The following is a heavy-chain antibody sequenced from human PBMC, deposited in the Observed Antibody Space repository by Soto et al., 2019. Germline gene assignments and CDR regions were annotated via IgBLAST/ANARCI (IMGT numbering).Heavy chain of an antibody. CDR2: ISGSGGST. CDR1: GFTFSSYA. Sequence: GGSLRLSCAASGFTFSSYAMSWVRQAPGKGLEWVSAISGSGGSTYYADSVKGRFTISRDNSKNTLYLQMNSLRAEDTAVYYCAKDLSFNYAFYYFDYWGQGTLVTVSS. D-gene: IGHD4-4*01. J-gene: IGHJ4*02. V-gene: IGHV3-23*01. CDR3: AKDLSFNYAFYYFDY.